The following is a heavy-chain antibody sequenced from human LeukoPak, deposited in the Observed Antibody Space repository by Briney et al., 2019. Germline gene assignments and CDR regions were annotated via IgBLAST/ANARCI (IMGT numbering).Heavy chain of an antibody. CDR1: GGSFSGYY. V-gene: IGHV4-34*01. CDR3: ASSPVGATDY. Sequence: SETLSLTCAVYGGSFSGYYWSWIRQPPGKGLEWIGEINHSGSTNYNPSLKSRVTISVDTSKNQFSLKLSSVTAADTAVYYCASSPVGATDYWGQGTRVTVSS. CDR2: INHSGST. J-gene: IGHJ4*02. D-gene: IGHD1-26*01.